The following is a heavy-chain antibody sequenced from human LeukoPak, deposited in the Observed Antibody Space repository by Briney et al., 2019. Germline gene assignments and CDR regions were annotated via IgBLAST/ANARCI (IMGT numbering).Heavy chain of an antibody. CDR1: GFTFSSYG. V-gene: IGHV3-30*18. CDR3: AKDYLLYDY. CDR2: ISYDGSNK. Sequence: GGALRLSCAASGFTFSSYGMHWVRQAPGRGLGWVAVISYDGSNKYYADSVKGRFTISRDNSKNTLSLQMNSLRAEDTAVYYCAKDYLLYDYWGQGALVTVPS. J-gene: IGHJ4*02.